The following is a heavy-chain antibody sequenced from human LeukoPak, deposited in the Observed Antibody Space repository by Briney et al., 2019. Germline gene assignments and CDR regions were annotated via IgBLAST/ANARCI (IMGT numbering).Heavy chain of an antibody. D-gene: IGHD4-17*01. CDR3: ETSDYGDHRMDV. CDR1: GGSISSGGYY. J-gene: IGHJ6*02. CDR2: IYYSGST. V-gene: IGHV4-31*03. Sequence: SETLSLTCTVSGGSISSGGYYWSWIRQHPGKGLEWIGYIYYSGSTYYNPSLKSRVTISVDTSKNQFSLKLSSVTAADTAVYYCETSDYGDHRMDVWGQGTTVTVSS.